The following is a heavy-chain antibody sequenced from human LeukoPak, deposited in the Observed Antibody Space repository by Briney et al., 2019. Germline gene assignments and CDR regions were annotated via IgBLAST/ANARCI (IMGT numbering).Heavy chain of an antibody. Sequence: SVKVSCKASGGTFSSYAISWVRQAPGQGLEWMGGIIPIFGTANYAQKFQGRVTITADKSTSTAYMELSSLRSEDTAVYYCARGRGYCSGGSCYPKADLDYWGQGTLVTVSS. J-gene: IGHJ4*02. CDR1: GGTFSSYA. CDR2: IIPIFGTA. CDR3: ARGRGYCSGGSCYPKADLDY. V-gene: IGHV1-69*06. D-gene: IGHD2-15*01.